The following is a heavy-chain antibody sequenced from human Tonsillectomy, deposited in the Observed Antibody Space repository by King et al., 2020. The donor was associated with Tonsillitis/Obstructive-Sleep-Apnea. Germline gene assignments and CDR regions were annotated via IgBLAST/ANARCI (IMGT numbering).Heavy chain of an antibody. D-gene: IGHD2-2*01. CDR1: GGSFSGYY. CDR2: INHSGTT. Sequence: QVQLQQWGAGLLKPSETLSLTCAVYGGSFSGYYWSWIRQPPGKGLEWIGEINHSGTTNYNPSLKSRVTISVDTSKNQFSLKLSSVTAADTAVYYCARGDIVVXPARPDYWGQGTLVTVSS. CDR3: ARGDIVVXPARPDY. V-gene: IGHV4-34*01. J-gene: IGHJ4*02.